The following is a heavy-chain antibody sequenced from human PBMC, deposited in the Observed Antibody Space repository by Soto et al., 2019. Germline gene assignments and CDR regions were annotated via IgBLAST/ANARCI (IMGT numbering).Heavy chain of an antibody. Sequence: QVQLQQWGAGPLRPLETLSLTCGVSGGSFSGYYWAWIRQSPGKGLEWIGEINDRGSINYNPSLKSRVIISVDTSKSHYSVTLRSVTAADTAVYYCARESHEILTGPPWVWYFDLWGRGTLVTVSS. V-gene: IGHV4-34*01. CDR1: GGSFSGYY. J-gene: IGHJ2*01. D-gene: IGHD3-9*01. CDR3: ARESHEILTGPPWVWYFDL. CDR2: INDRGSI.